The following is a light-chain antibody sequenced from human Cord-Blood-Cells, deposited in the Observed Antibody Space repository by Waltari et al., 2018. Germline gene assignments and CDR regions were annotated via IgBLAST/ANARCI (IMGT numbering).Light chain of an antibody. J-gene: IGKJ2*01. Sequence: EIVMTQSPATLSVSPGERATLSCRASQSVSSNLAWYQQKPGQAPRLLIYGASTRATGIPARFSGSGSGTEFTLTISSLQSEDFAVYYCQQYNNWPPSYTFGQGTKLENK. CDR1: QSVSSN. CDR3: QQYNNWPPSYT. V-gene: IGKV3-15*01. CDR2: GAS.